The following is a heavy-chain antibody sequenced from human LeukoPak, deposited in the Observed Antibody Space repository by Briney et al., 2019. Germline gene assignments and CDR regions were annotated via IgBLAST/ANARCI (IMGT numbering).Heavy chain of an antibody. Sequence: GGSLRLSCAASGFTFSSYAMSWVRQAPGKGLEWVSAISGSGGSTYYADSVKGRFTISRDNSKNTLYLQMNSLKTEDTAVYYCTTSITFGHFWGQGTLVTVSS. J-gene: IGHJ4*02. CDR3: TTSITFGHF. V-gene: IGHV3-23*01. CDR1: GFTFSSYA. D-gene: IGHD3-16*01. CDR2: ISGSGGST.